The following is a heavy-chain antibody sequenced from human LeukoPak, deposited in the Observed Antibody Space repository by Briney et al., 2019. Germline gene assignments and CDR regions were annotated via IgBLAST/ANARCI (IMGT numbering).Heavy chain of an antibody. D-gene: IGHD6-13*01. J-gene: IGHJ6*02. V-gene: IGHV4-59*01. CDR1: GGSISSYY. CDR2: IYYSGST. Sequence: SETLSLTCTVPGGSISSYYWSWIRQPPGKGLEWIGYIYYSGSTNYNPSLKSRVTISVDTSENQFSLKLSSVTAADTAVYYCARLRGGIAAAFYGMDVWGQGTTVTVSS. CDR3: ARLRGGIAAAFYGMDV.